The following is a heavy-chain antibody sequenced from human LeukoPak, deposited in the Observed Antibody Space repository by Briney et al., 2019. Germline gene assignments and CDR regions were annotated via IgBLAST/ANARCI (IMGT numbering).Heavy chain of an antibody. Sequence: GGSLRLSCAASGFTFSSYGMHWVRQAPGKGLEWVAVIWYDGSNKYYADSVKGRSTISRDNSKNTLYLQMNSLRAEDTAVYYCARGPADRAFDYWGQGTLVTVSS. J-gene: IGHJ4*02. V-gene: IGHV3-33*01. CDR2: IWYDGSNK. CDR3: ARGPADRAFDY. CDR1: GFTFSSYG.